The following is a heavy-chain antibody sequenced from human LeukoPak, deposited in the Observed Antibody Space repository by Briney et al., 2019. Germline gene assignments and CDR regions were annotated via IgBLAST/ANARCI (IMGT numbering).Heavy chain of an antibody. CDR3: ARQTTTYYDFWSGYFDAFDI. D-gene: IGHD3-3*01. CDR1: GGSISSYY. J-gene: IGHJ3*02. V-gene: IGHV4-59*08. Sequence: SETLSLTCTVSGGSISSYYWSWIRQPPGKGLEWIGYIYYSGSTNYNPSLKSRVTISVDTSKNQFSLKLSSVTAADTAVYYCARQTTTYYDFWSGYFDAFDIWGQGTMVTVSS. CDR2: IYYSGST.